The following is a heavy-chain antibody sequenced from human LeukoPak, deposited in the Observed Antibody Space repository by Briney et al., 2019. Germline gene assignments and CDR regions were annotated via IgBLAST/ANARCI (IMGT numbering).Heavy chain of an antibody. Sequence: MPSETLSLTCTVSGGSISGYYWSWIRQPPGKGLEWIGYIYYSGSTSYNPSLKSRVTISQDTSKNQFSLELASVTAADTAVYYCARDSSGDNDGFSIWGQGTMVTVSS. J-gene: IGHJ3*02. CDR3: ARDSSGDNDGFSI. CDR2: IYYSGST. CDR1: GGSISGYY. D-gene: IGHD3-22*01. V-gene: IGHV4-59*01.